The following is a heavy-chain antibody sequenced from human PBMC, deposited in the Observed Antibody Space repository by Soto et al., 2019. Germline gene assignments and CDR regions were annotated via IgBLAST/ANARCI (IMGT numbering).Heavy chain of an antibody. J-gene: IGHJ4*02. D-gene: IGHD2-21*02. CDR2: IYYSGST. V-gene: IGHV4-30-4*01. CDR1: GGSISSGDYY. Sequence: TLSLTCTVSGGSISSGDYYWSWIRQPPGKGLEWIGYIYYSGSTYYNPSLKSRVTISVDTSKNQFSLKLSSVTAADTAVYYCARARHIVVVTAIHHYFDYWGQGTLVTVSS. CDR3: ARARHIVVVTAIHHYFDY.